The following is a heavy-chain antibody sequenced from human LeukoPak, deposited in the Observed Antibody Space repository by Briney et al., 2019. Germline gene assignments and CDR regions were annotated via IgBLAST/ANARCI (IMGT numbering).Heavy chain of an antibody. J-gene: IGHJ4*02. CDR1: GFTVSSNY. V-gene: IGHV3-23*01. D-gene: IGHD1-26*01. CDR3: AKDTLRYSGSYYYFDY. CDR2: ISGSGGST. Sequence: RGSLRLSCAASGFTVSSNYMSWVRQAPGKGLEWVSAISGSGGSTYYADSVKGRFTISRDNSKNTLYLQMNSLRAEDTAVYYCAKDTLRYSGSYYYFDYWGQGTLVTVSS.